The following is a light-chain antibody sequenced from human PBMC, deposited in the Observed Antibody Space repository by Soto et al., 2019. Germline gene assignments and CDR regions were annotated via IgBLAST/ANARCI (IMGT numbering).Light chain of an antibody. CDR1: QSVSSSY. CDR3: QQYGSSPRT. J-gene: IGKJ1*01. CDR2: GAS. Sequence: EIVVTQSPGTLSLSPGERATLSCRASQSVSSSYLAWYQQKPGQAPRLLIYGASSRATGIPDRFSGSGSGTDFTLASSRLEPEAFAVYYCQQYGSSPRTFGQGTTVEIK. V-gene: IGKV3-20*01.